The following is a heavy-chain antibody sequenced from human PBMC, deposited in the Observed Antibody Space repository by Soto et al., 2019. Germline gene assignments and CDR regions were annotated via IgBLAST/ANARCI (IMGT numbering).Heavy chain of an antibody. Sequence: QVQLQESGPGLVKPSETLSLTCTVSGGSISSYYWCWIRQPPGKGLEWIGYIYYSGSTNYNPSLKRRVTISVDTSKNQSSLKLSSVTAADAAVYYCARRWGRTFAYWGQGTLVTVSS. D-gene: IGHD7-27*01. V-gene: IGHV4-59*08. CDR2: IYYSGST. CDR1: GGSISSYY. CDR3: ARRWGRTFAY. J-gene: IGHJ4*02.